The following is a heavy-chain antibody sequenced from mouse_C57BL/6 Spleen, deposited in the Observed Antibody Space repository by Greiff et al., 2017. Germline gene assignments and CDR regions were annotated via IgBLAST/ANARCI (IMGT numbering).Heavy chain of an antibody. CDR2: INPNNGGT. Sequence: VQLQQSGPELVKPGASVKIPCKASGYTFTDYNMDWVKQSHGKSLEWIGDINPNNGGTIYNQKFKGKATLTVDKSSSTAYMELRSLTSEDTAVYYCARGGVYDYGYFDVWGTGTTVTVSS. J-gene: IGHJ1*03. V-gene: IGHV1-18*01. CDR3: ARGGVYDYGYFDV. D-gene: IGHD2-3*01. CDR1: GYTFTDYN.